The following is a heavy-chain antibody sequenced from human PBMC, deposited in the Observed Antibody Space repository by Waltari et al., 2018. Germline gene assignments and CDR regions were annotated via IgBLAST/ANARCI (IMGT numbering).Heavy chain of an antibody. CDR2: IKQDGSEK. Sequence: EVQLVESGGGLVQPGGSLRLSCAASGFTFSSYWMSWVRHAPGKGLEWVANIKQDGSEKYYVDSVKGRFTISRDNAKNSLYLQMNSLRAEDTAVYYCAREGDYGGNPIDYWGQGTLVTVSS. V-gene: IGHV3-7*01. J-gene: IGHJ4*02. D-gene: IGHD2-15*01. CDR3: AREGDYGGNPIDY. CDR1: GFTFSSYW.